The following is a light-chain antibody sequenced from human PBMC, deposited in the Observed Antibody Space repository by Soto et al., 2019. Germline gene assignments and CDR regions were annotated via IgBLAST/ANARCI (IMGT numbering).Light chain of an antibody. CDR2: AAS. CDR1: QSISSY. V-gene: IGKV1-39*01. Sequence: DIQMTQSPSSLSASVGDRVTITCRASQSISSYLNWYQQKPGKAPKLLIYAASRLQSGVPSRFSGSGSGTDFTLTISSLQPEDFATYYCQQSYSTPRTLGQETKLEIK. CDR3: QQSYSTPRT. J-gene: IGKJ2*01.